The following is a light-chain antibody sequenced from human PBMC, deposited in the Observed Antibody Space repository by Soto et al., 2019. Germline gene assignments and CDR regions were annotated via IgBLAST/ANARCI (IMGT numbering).Light chain of an antibody. CDR3: SAYTVRRTYV. CDR2: NVY. CDR1: SSDVGAYNF. Sequence: QGVLGQPASVSGPPGHAITISCTGTSSDVGAYNFVSWHQQHPGKAPKLMIYNVYDRPSGISYRFSGSKSGNTASLTISGLQGEEEADYYCSAYTVRRTYVFGTGTKVTVL. V-gene: IGLV2-14*03. J-gene: IGLJ1*01.